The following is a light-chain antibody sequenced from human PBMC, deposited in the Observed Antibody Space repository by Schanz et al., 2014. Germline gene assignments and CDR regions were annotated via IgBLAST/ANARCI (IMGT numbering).Light chain of an antibody. J-gene: IGLJ3*02. V-gene: IGLV2-23*01. Sequence: QSALTQPASVSASPGQSITISCTGTNTDVGSTYLVSWYQQHPGEAPKLLILGGSIRPSGVSNRFSGSKSGNTASLTISGLQAEDEADYYCSSYAGSTNLRFGGGTKVTVL. CDR3: SSYAGSTNLR. CDR1: NTDVGSTYL. CDR2: GGS.